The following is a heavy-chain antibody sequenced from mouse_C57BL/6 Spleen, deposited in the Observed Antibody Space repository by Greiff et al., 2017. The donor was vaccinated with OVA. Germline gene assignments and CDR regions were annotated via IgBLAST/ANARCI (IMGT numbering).Heavy chain of an antibody. Sequence: DVHLVESGGGLVKPGGSLKLSCAASGFTFSSYAMSWVRQTPEKRLEWVATISDGGSYTYYPDNVKGRFTISRDNAKNNLYLQMSHLKSEDTAMYYCARVGDYFDYWGQGTTLTVSS. CDR2: ISDGGSYT. J-gene: IGHJ2*01. CDR3: ARVGDYFDY. V-gene: IGHV5-4*01. CDR1: GFTFSSYA.